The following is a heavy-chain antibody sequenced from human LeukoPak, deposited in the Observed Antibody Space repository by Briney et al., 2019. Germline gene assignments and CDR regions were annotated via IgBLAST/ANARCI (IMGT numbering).Heavy chain of an antibody. V-gene: IGHV3-11*04. CDR1: GFTFNDYY. J-gene: IGHJ4*02. D-gene: IGHD4-23*01. Sequence: GGSLRLSCAASGFTFNDYYMSWIRQAPGKGLEWVSYISSSGSTIYYADSVKGRFTISRGNAKNSLYLQMNSLRAEDTAVYYCARILRTYGGNLYYFDYWGQGTLVTVSS. CDR3: ARILRTYGGNLYYFDY. CDR2: ISSSGSTI.